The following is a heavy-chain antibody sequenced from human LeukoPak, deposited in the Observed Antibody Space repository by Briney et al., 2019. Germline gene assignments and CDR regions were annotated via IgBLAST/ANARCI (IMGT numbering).Heavy chain of an antibody. J-gene: IGHJ6*02. D-gene: IGHD6-6*01. CDR2: IIPIFGTA. CDR1: GGTFSSYA. CDR3: AREYSSSSGYYYYYYGMDV. Sequence: GTSVKVSCKASGGTFSSYAISWVRQAPGQGLEWMGGIIPIFGTANYAQKFQGRVTITADESTSTAYMELSSLRSEDTAVYYCAREYSSSSGYYYYYYGMDVWGQGTTVTVSS. V-gene: IGHV1-69*13.